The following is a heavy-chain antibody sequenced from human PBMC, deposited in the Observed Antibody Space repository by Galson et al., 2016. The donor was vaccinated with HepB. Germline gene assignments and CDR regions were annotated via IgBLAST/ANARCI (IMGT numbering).Heavy chain of an antibody. J-gene: IGHJ4*02. D-gene: IGHD1-26*01. Sequence: SLRLSCAASGFTFSNYAMTWVRQMPGKGLEWMGRIDPSDSYTSYSPSFQGHVTISADKSISTAYLQWSSLKASDTAMYYCARSSGSPPRDFDYWGQGTLVTVSS. CDR2: IDPSDSYT. CDR1: GFTFSNYA. CDR3: ARSSGSPPRDFDY. V-gene: IGHV5-10-1*01.